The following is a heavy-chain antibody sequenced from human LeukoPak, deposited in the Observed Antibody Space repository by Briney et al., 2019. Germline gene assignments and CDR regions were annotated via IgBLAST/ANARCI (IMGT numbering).Heavy chain of an antibody. CDR2: ISRSAI. CDR3: ARDSSGYYGMDV. CDR1: GFTFSSYS. D-gene: IGHD3-10*01. V-gene: IGHV3-48*01. J-gene: IGHJ6*02. Sequence: GGSLRLSCAASGFTFSSYSMNWVRQAPGKGLEWVSYISRSAIYYADSVKGRFTLSRDNSKNTLYLQMNSLRAEDTAVYYCARDSSGYYGMDVWGQGTTVTVSS.